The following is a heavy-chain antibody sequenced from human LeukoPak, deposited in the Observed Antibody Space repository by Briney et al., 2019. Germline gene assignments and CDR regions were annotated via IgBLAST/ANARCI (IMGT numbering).Heavy chain of an antibody. Sequence: GGSLRLSCAASGFIFDHYTMHWVRQAPSKGLEGVSLISWDGGSTYYADSVKGRFTVSRDNSKNSLGLQMNSLRTEDTAFYYCAKDSDYGGNSGYFDHWGQGTLVTVSS. J-gene: IGHJ4*02. CDR3: AKDSDYGGNSGYFDH. CDR2: ISWDGGST. CDR1: GFIFDHYT. V-gene: IGHV3-43*01. D-gene: IGHD4-23*01.